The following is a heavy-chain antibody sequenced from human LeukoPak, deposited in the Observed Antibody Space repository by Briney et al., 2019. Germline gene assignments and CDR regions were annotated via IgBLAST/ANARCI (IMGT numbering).Heavy chain of an antibody. J-gene: IGHJ4*02. Sequence: GGSLRLSCAASGFTFSSYAMSWVRQAPGKGLEWVSAISGSGGSTYYADSVKGRFTISRDIAKNSLYLQMNSLRAEDTALYYCAKDQNGDYASFDYWGQGTLVTVSS. V-gene: IGHV3-23*01. D-gene: IGHD4-17*01. CDR1: GFTFSSYA. CDR2: ISGSGGST. CDR3: AKDQNGDYASFDY.